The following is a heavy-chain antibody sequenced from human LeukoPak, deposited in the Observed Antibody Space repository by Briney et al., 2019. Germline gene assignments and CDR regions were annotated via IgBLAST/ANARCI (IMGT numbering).Heavy chain of an antibody. CDR2: IYYSGST. Sequence: SGTLSLTCTVSGGSISSSSYYWGWIRQPPGKGLEWIGSIYYSGSTYYNPSLKSRVTISVDTSKNQFSLKLSSVTAADTAVYYCAIVGATKAAFDIWGQGTMVTVSS. D-gene: IGHD1-26*01. CDR3: AIVGATKAAFDI. J-gene: IGHJ3*02. CDR1: GGSISSSSYY. V-gene: IGHV4-39*07.